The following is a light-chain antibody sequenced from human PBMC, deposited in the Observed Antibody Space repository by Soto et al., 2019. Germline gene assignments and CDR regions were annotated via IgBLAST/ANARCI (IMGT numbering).Light chain of an antibody. CDR3: QQSYNTPIT. CDR2: GAS. CDR1: RSVRSN. V-gene: IGKV3-15*01. J-gene: IGKJ5*01. Sequence: EIVMTQSPATLSVSPGERATLSCKASRSVRSNLAWYQQKPGQAPRLLISGASTRATGITDRFSGSGPGTDFTLTISSLQPEDFATYYCQQSYNTPITFGQGTRLEIK.